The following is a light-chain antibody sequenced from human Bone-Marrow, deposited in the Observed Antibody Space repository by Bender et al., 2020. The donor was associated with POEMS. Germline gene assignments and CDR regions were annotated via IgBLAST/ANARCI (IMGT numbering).Light chain of an antibody. CDR1: TSNIGTNY. Sequence: QSTLTQPPSASGTPGQGVTISCSGTTSNIGTNYVYWYQQFPGMAPKLLIYRNNHRPSGVPDRFSGSRSGTSASLAISGLQSEDEADYYCAVWDDSLNGWVFGGGTKLTVL. CDR3: AVWDDSLNGWV. J-gene: IGLJ3*02. CDR2: RNN. V-gene: IGLV1-47*01.